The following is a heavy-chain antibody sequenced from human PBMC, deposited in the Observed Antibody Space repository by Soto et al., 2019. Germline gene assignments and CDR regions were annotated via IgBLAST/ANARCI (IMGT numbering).Heavy chain of an antibody. CDR2: IYYSGST. V-gene: IGHV4-59*01. D-gene: IGHD1-1*01. CDR1: GGSISSYY. Sequence: QVQLQESGPGLVKPSETLSLTCTVSGGSISSYYWSWIRQPPGKGLEWIGYIYYSGSTNYNPSLNSRVTISVDSSKYQFSLKLSSVTAADTAVYYCSMEGTTMDCYYYYCMDVWGQGTTVTVS. J-gene: IGHJ6*02. CDR3: SMEGTTMDCYYYYCMDV.